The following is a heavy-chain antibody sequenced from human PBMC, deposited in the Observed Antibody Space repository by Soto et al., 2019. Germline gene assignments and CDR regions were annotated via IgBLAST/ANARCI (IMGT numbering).Heavy chain of an antibody. D-gene: IGHD5-18*01. CDR1: GFSLSTSGMC. Sequence: GPTLVNPTQTLTLTCSFSGFSLSTSGMCVGWIRQPPGKALEWLALIDWDNDKFYNTSLKTRLTISKDTSKNQVVLTMTNMDPVDTATYYCARMASTGGQYSYGPFDYWGQGTLVTVSS. V-gene: IGHV2-70*01. CDR2: IDWDNDK. J-gene: IGHJ4*02. CDR3: ARMASTGGQYSYGPFDY.